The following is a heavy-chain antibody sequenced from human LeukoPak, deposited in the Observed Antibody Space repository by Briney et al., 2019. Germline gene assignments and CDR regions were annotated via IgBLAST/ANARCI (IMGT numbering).Heavy chain of an antibody. J-gene: IGHJ5*02. D-gene: IGHD3-9*01. CDR1: GYSISSGYY. CDR3: AREDYDILTGYPRFDP. CDR2: IYYSGST. Sequence: SETLSLTCAVSGYSISSGYYWGWIRQPPGKGLEWIGYIYYSGSTNYNPSLKSRVTISVDTSKNQFSLKLSSVTAADTAVYYCAREDYDILTGYPRFDPWGQGTLVTVSS. V-gene: IGHV4-38-2*02.